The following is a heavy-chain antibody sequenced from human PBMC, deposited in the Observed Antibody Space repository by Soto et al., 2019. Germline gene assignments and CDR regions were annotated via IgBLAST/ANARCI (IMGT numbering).Heavy chain of an antibody. J-gene: IGHJ4*02. D-gene: IGHD2-15*01. Sequence: GGSLRLSCAASGFTFSSYSMNWVRQAPGKGLEWVSSISSRSSYIYYADSVKGRFTISRDNAKNSLYLQMNSLRAEDTAVYYCVGTYCNGGSCYYERWGQGTLVTVSS. V-gene: IGHV3-21*01. CDR2: ISSRSSYI. CDR3: VGTYCNGGSCYYER. CDR1: GFTFSSYS.